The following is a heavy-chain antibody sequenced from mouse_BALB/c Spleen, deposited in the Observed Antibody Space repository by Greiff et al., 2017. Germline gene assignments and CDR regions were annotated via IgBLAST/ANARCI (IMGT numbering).Heavy chain of an antibody. CDR1: GYTFTSYW. V-gene: IGHV1-69*02. Sequence: VKLQQPGAELVRPGASVKLSCKASGYTFTSYWINWVKQRPGQGLEWIGNIYPSDSYTNYNQKFKDKATLTVDKSSSTAYMQLSSPTSEDSAVYYCTREKIYYGNRYYFDYWGQGTTLTVSS. D-gene: IGHD2-1*01. CDR3: TREKIYYGNRYYFDY. CDR2: IYPSDSYT. J-gene: IGHJ2*01.